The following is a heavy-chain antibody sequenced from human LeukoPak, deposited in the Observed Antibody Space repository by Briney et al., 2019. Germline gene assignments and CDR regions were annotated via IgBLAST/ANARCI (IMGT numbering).Heavy chain of an antibody. V-gene: IGHV1-69*13. Sequence: SVKVSCKASGYTFTSYDINWVRQAPGQGLEWMGGIIPIFGTANYAQKFQGRVTITADESTSTAYMELSSLRSEDTAVYYCARAVRRIAARNYYYYYMDVWGKGTTVTVSS. D-gene: IGHD6-6*01. J-gene: IGHJ6*03. CDR1: GYTFTSYD. CDR3: ARAVRRIAARNYYYYYMDV. CDR2: IIPIFGTA.